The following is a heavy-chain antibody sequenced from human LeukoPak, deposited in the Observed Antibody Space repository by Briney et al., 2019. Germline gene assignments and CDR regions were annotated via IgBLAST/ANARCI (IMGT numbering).Heavy chain of an antibody. CDR3: ATCRGGLFDY. J-gene: IGHJ4*02. V-gene: IGHV3-15*07. Sequence: KSGGSLRLSCAASGFSFSDAWMNWVRQAPGKGLEWVGHIRSKADGGTPDYIAPVKGRFTISRDNSKNTLYLQMNSLRAEDTAVYYCATCRGGLFDYWGQGTLVTVSS. CDR1: GFSFSDAW. CDR2: IRSKADGGTP. D-gene: IGHD5-24*01.